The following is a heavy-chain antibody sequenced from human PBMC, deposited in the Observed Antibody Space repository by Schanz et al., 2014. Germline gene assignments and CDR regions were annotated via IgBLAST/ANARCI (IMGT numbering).Heavy chain of an antibody. Sequence: ELQLLESGGGLVQPGGSPRLSCAASGFIFDDYGMSWVRQVPGKGLEWVSGINWNGGDTSYADSVKGRFTISRDNGETSVYLQINSLRVEDTAVYYCARFLARYQYYGVDVWGQGTTVIVSS. CDR1: GFIFDDYG. J-gene: IGHJ6*02. CDR2: INWNGGDT. D-gene: IGHD3-3*01. CDR3: ARFLARYQYYGVDV. V-gene: IGHV3-20*04.